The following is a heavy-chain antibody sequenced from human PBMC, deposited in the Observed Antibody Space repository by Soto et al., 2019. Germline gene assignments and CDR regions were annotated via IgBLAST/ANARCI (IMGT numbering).Heavy chain of an antibody. Sequence: ASVKVSCKASGYTFTSNGISWVRQAPGQGFDWMGWISAYNGNTNYAQKLQGRVTMTTDTSTSTAYMELRSLRSDDTAVYYCARDPGYCSSTSCFSNWFDPWGQGTLVTVSS. CDR1: GYTFTSNG. V-gene: IGHV1-18*01. J-gene: IGHJ5*02. CDR2: ISAYNGNT. CDR3: ARDPGYCSSTSCFSNWFDP. D-gene: IGHD2-2*01.